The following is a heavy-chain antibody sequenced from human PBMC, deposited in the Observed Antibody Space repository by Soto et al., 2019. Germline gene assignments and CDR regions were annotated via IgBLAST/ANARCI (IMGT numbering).Heavy chain of an antibody. J-gene: IGHJ4*02. D-gene: IGHD6-13*01. CDR3: AKSRSDSSSWYLLGY. V-gene: IGHV3-23*01. Sequence: EVQLLESGGGLVQPGGSLRLSCAASGFTFSSYAMSWVRQAPGKGLEWVSAISGSGGSTYYADSVKGRFTISRDNSKNTLYLQMNSLRAEDKAVYYCAKSRSDSSSWYLLGYWGQGTLVTVSS. CDR2: ISGSGGST. CDR1: GFTFSSYA.